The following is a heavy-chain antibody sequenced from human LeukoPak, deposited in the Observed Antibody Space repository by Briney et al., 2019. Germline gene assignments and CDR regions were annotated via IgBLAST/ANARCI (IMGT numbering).Heavy chain of an antibody. J-gene: IGHJ4*02. V-gene: IGHV3-30-3*01. CDR3: ARDFSSAMVTLPFDY. CDR2: ISYDGSNK. Sequence: GGSLRLSCAASGFTFSNYAIHWVRQARGKGLEWVAVISYDGSNKYYADSVKGRFTISRDNSKNTLYLQMNSLRAEDTAVYYCARDFSSAMVTLPFDYWGQGTLVTVSS. D-gene: IGHD5-18*01. CDR1: GFTFSNYA.